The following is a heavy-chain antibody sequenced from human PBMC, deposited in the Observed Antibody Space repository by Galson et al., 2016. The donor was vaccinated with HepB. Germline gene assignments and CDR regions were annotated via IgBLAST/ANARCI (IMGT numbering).Heavy chain of an antibody. Sequence: SLRLSCAASGFTFSSHAMSWVRQAPGKGLEWVSGISGSGGSTYYADSVKGRFTISRDNSKNTLYVQMNSLRAEDTAVYYCARDLFGGYGWFDPWGQGTLVTVSS. J-gene: IGHJ5*02. CDR1: GFTFSSHA. D-gene: IGHD5-12*01. V-gene: IGHV3-23*01. CDR2: ISGSGGST. CDR3: ARDLFGGYGWFDP.